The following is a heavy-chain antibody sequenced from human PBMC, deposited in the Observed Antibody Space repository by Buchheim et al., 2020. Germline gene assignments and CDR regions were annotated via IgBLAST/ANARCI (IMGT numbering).Heavy chain of an antibody. D-gene: IGHD1-26*01. J-gene: IGHJ4*02. CDR2: INEDGSFT. Sequence: EVQLEESGGGLVQPGGSLRLSCAASGFTLRTYWMHWVRQAPGKGLEWVSRINEDGSFTNYADSVKGRVTIPRDNAENTLDLQMTSLRVEDTAMYYCARDLSGSQDYWGQGTL. V-gene: IGHV3-74*01. CDR3: ARDLSGSQDY. CDR1: GFTLRTYW.